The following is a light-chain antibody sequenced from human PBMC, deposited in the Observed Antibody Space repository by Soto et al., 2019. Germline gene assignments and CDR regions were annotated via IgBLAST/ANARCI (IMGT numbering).Light chain of an antibody. V-gene: IGLV2-14*01. J-gene: IGLJ1*01. CDR3: SSYTSSSRGV. Sequence: QSAVSQPATVSGSPGQSITISCTGTSSDVGGYNYVSWYQQHPGKAPKLMIYDVSNRPSGVSNRFSGFKSGNTASLTISGLQAEDEADYYCSSYTSSSRGVFGTGTKVTAL. CDR1: SSDVGGYNY. CDR2: DVS.